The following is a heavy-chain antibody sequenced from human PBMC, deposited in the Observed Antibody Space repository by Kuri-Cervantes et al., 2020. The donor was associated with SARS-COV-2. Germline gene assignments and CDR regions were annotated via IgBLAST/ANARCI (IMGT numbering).Heavy chain of an antibody. V-gene: IGHV4-39*07. Sequence: SETLSLTCTVSGGSISSSSYYWGWIRQPPGKGLEWIGSIYYSGSTYYNPSLKSRVTISVDTSKNQFSLKLSSVTAADTAVYYCARDCSSTSCYPSPWYFDLWGRGTLVTVSS. J-gene: IGHJ2*01. D-gene: IGHD2-2*01. CDR3: ARDCSSTSCYPSPWYFDL. CDR1: GGSISSSSYY. CDR2: IYYSGST.